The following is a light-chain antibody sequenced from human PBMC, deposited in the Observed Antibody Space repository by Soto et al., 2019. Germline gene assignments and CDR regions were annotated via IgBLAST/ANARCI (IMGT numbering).Light chain of an antibody. CDR1: QSVTSSY. Sequence: EIVLTQSPGTLSLSPGERATLSCRASQSVTSSYLAWYHQKPGQAPRLLIYDASNRATGIPDRFSGSGSGTDFTLTISRLEREDFAVYYCQQYGSSPRTFGQGTKVEIK. CDR3: QQYGSSPRT. V-gene: IGKV3-20*01. CDR2: DAS. J-gene: IGKJ1*01.